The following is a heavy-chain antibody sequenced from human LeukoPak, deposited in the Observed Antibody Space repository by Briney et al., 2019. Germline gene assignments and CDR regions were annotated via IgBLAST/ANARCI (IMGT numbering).Heavy chain of an antibody. Sequence: GRSLRLSCAASGFTFDDYAMHWVRQAPGKRLEWVSGISWNSGSIGYADSVKGRFTISRDNAKNSLYLQMNSLRAEDMALYYCAKVGCTNGVCLDAFDIWGQGTIVTVSS. D-gene: IGHD2-8*01. CDR2: ISWNSGSI. CDR1: GFTFDDYA. V-gene: IGHV3-9*03. J-gene: IGHJ3*02. CDR3: AKVGCTNGVCLDAFDI.